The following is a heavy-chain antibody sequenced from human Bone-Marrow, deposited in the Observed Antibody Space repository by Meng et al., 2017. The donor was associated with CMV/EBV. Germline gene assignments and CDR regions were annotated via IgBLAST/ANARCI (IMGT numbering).Heavy chain of an antibody. CDR1: GYTFTSYG. CDR2: ISAYNGNT. Sequence: ASVKVSCKASGYTFTSYGISWVRQAPGQGLEWMGWISAYNGNTNYAQKLQGRVTMTTDTSTSTAYMELRSLRSDDTAVYYCARDVGEWELPTTVWFDPWGQGTLVTVSS. D-gene: IGHD1-26*01. CDR3: ARDVGEWELPTTVWFDP. V-gene: IGHV1-18*01. J-gene: IGHJ5*02.